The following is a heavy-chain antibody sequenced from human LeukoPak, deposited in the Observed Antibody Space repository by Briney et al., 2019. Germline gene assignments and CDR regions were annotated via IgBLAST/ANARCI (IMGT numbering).Heavy chain of an antibody. CDR1: GGSISSSSYY. D-gene: IGHD6-19*01. CDR2: IYYSGST. V-gene: IGHV4-39*07. J-gene: IGHJ4*02. CDR3: ARSRSGWELDY. Sequence: PSETLSLTCTVSGGSISSSSYYWGWIRQPPGKGLEWIGSIYYSGSTYYNPSLKSRVTISVDTSKNQFSLKLSSVTAADTAVYYCARSRSGWELDYWGRGTLVTVSS.